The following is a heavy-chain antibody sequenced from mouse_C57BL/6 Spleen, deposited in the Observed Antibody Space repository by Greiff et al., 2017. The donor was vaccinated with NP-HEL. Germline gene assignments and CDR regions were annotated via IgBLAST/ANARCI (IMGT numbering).Heavy chain of an antibody. Sequence: EVQRVESGGDLVKPGGSLKLPCAASGFTFSSYGMSWVRQTPDTRLEWVATISSGGSYTYCPDSVKGRFTISRDNAKNTLYLQMSSLKSEDTAMYYCARHGLYDGKEFAYWDQGKLVTVSA. CDR1: GFTFSSYG. CDR3: ARHGLYDGKEFAY. J-gene: IGHJ3*01. CDR2: ISSGGSYT. D-gene: IGHD2-12*01. V-gene: IGHV5-6*01.